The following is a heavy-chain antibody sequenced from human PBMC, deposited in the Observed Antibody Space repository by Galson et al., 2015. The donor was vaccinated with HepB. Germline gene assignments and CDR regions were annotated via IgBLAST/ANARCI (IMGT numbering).Heavy chain of an antibody. CDR1: GFTFSSYA. CDR3: AKARYGDYTNYFDY. CDR2: ISGSGGST. Sequence: LRLSCAASGFTFSSYAMSWVRQAPGKGLEWVSAISGSGGSTYYADSVKGRFTISRDNSKNTLYLQMNSLRAEDTAVYYCAKARYGDYTNYFDYWGQGTLVTVSS. D-gene: IGHD4-17*01. V-gene: IGHV3-23*01. J-gene: IGHJ4*02.